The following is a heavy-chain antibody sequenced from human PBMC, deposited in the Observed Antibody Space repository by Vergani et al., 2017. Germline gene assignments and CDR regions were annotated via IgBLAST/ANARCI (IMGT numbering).Heavy chain of an antibody. J-gene: IGHJ4*02. V-gene: IGHV4-34*01. CDR1: GGSFSGYY. D-gene: IGHD3-10*01. Sequence: QVQLQQWGAGLLKPSETLSLTCAVYGGSFSGYYWSWIRQPPGKGLEWIGEINHSGSTNYNPSLKSRVTISVDTSKNQFSLKLSSVTAADTAVYYCARGGVGYYGSVIQRPTRPSQRNFDYWGQGTLVTVSS. CDR2: INHSGST. CDR3: ARGGVGYYGSVIQRPTRPSQRNFDY.